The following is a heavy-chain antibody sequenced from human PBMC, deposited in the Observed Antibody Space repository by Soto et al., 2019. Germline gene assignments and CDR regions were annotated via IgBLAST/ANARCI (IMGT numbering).Heavy chain of an antibody. CDR1: GGTFSSYA. D-gene: IGHD1-20*01. Sequence: ASVKVSCKASGGTFSSYAISWVRQAPGQGLEWMGGIIPIFGTANYAQKFQGRVTITADESTSTAYMELSSLRSEDTAVYYCATNIPGYKSPIDYWGQGTLVTVSS. V-gene: IGHV1-69*13. CDR2: IIPIFGTA. CDR3: ATNIPGYKSPIDY. J-gene: IGHJ4*02.